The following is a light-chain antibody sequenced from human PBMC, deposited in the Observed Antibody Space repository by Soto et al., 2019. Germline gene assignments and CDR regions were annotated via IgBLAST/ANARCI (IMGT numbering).Light chain of an antibody. Sequence: EIVLTQSPGTLYLSPGERATLSCRASQSVSSSYFAWYQQKPGQAPRLLIYGASSRATGIPDRFSGSGSGTDFTFTISRLEPEDFAEYYCQQYAVSPPRTFGQGTKVEIK. J-gene: IGKJ1*01. CDR2: GAS. V-gene: IGKV3-20*01. CDR3: QQYAVSPPRT. CDR1: QSVSSSY.